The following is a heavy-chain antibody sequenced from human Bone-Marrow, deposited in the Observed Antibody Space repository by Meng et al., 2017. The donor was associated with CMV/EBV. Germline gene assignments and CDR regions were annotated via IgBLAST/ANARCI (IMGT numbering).Heavy chain of an antibody. Sequence: GESLKISCTASGFTFSLYAMSWVRQAPGKGLEWLAFIRYDGSNKYYADSVKGRFTISRDNSKNTLYLQMNSLRAEDTAVYYCAKDGAYGYSSSWYPLDYWGQGTLVTVSS. CDR2: IRYDGSNK. J-gene: IGHJ4*02. CDR3: AKDGAYGYSSSWYPLDY. V-gene: IGHV3-30*02. CDR1: GFTFSLYA. D-gene: IGHD6-13*01.